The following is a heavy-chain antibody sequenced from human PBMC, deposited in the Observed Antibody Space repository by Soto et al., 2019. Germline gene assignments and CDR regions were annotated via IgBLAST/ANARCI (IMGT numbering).Heavy chain of an antibody. J-gene: IGHJ4*02. CDR1: GFTFDDYA. V-gene: IGHV3-9*01. D-gene: IGHD6-19*01. Sequence: SLRLSCAASGFTFDDYAMHWVRQAPGKGLEWVSGISWNSGSIGYADSVKGRFTISRDNAKNSLYLQMNSLRAEDTALYYCAKAYSSGWASYYFDYWGQGTLVTVSS. CDR2: ISWNSGSI. CDR3: AKAYSSGWASYYFDY.